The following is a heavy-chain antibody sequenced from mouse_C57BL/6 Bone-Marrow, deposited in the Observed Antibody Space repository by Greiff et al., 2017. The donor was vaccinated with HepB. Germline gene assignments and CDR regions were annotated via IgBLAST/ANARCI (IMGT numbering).Heavy chain of an antibody. V-gene: IGHV1-80*01. Sequence: QVQLQQSGAELVKPGASVKISCKASGYAFSSYWMNWVKQRPGKGLEWIGQIYTGDGDTNYNGKFKGQATLTADNSSSTAYMQLSSLTSEDSAVYFCAREIITTVVAKDWYFDVWGTGTTVTVSS. J-gene: IGHJ1*03. CDR1: GYAFSSYW. CDR3: AREIITTVVAKDWYFDV. D-gene: IGHD1-1*01. CDR2: IYTGDGDT.